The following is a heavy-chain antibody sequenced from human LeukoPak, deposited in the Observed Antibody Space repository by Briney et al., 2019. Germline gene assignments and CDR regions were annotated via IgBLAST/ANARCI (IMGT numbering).Heavy chain of an antibody. CDR1: GYTFTGHY. CDR3: ARQLGNYYRAFDY. CDR2: INPASSGT. D-gene: IGHD1-26*01. V-gene: IGHV1-2*02. Sequence: GASVKVSCKASGYTFTGHYIHWVRQAPGQGLEWVGWINPASSGTNFAQKFQGRVTMTWDTSTSTAHMELSSLTPDDAAVFYCARQLGNYYRAFDYWGQGTLVTVSP. J-gene: IGHJ4*02.